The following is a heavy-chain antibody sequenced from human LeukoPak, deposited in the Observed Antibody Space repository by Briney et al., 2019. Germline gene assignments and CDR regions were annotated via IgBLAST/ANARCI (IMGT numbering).Heavy chain of an antibody. CDR2: IRYDGTNK. CDR3: AKCIAAAGTLDAFDI. Sequence: GGSLRLSCAASGFTFSSYGMHWVRQAPGKGLEWVAFIRYDGTNKHYADSVKGRFTISRDNSKSTLYLQMNSLRAEDTAVYYCAKCIAAAGTLDAFDIWGQGTMVTVSS. V-gene: IGHV3-30*02. CDR1: GFTFSSYG. D-gene: IGHD6-13*01. J-gene: IGHJ3*02.